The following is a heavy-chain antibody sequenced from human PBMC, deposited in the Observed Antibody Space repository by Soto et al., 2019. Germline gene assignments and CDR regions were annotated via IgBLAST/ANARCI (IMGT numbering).Heavy chain of an antibody. D-gene: IGHD1-26*01. J-gene: IGHJ4*02. CDR2: ISSTSTYI. CDR3: ARDGRGSSFIFYFDY. CDR1: GFIFSDYS. V-gene: IGHV3-21*01. Sequence: EVHLVESGGGLVKPGGSLRLSCAASGFIFSDYSMDWVRQAPGKGLEWVASISSTSTYISYADSVRGRVTISRDNAKNSLYLQTNSLTAEDTAVYYCARDGRGSSFIFYFDYWGQGTLVTVSS.